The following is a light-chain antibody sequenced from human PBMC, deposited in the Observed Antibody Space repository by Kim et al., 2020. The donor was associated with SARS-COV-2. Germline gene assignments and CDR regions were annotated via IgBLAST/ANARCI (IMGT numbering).Light chain of an antibody. CDR1: QSVLYSSNNKDY. Sequence: DIVMTHSPDSLAVSLGERATINCKSSQSVLYSSNNKDYLAWYQQKPGQPPKLLIYWASTRESGVPDRFSGSGSGTDFTLTISSLQAEDVAVYYCQQYYSAPRTFGQGTKLEI. CDR3: QQYYSAPRT. J-gene: IGKJ2*01. V-gene: IGKV4-1*01. CDR2: WAS.